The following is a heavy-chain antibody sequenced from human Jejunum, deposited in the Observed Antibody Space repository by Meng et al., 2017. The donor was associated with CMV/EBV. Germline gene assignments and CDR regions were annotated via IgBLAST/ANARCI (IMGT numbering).Heavy chain of an antibody. D-gene: IGHD3-3*01. J-gene: IGHJ5*02. CDR1: FMLSSYG. CDR2: IPYDESKK. V-gene: IGHV3-30*02. CDR3: ATDPHEFWSGKNWFDP. Sequence: FMLSSYGMHWVRQAPGKGLEWVACIPYDESKKHYADSVKGRFTISRDNSKNTMYLQMNSLRAEDTAVYYCATDPHEFWSGKNWFDPWGLGTLVTVSS.